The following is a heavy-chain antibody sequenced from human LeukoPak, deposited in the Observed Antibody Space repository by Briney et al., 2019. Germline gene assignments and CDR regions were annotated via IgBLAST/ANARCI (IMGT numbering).Heavy chain of an antibody. CDR1: GYTCTSYA. Sequence: ASVKVSCKASGYTCTSYAMHWVRQAPGQRLEWMGWINAGNGNTKYSQKFQGRVTITRDTSASTAYMELSSLGSEDTAVYYCARAMVRGFIDYWGQGTLVTVSS. CDR2: INAGNGNT. D-gene: IGHD3-10*01. J-gene: IGHJ4*02. CDR3: ARAMVRGFIDY. V-gene: IGHV1-3*01.